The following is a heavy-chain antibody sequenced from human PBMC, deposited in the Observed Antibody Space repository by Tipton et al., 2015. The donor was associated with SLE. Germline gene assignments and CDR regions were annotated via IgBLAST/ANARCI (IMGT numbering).Heavy chain of an antibody. D-gene: IGHD6-19*01. CDR3: ARPWGGSWWLVHWGGYFDY. CDR1: GFTFSSYA. V-gene: IGHV3-30-3*01. Sequence: RSLRLSCAASGFTFSSYAMHWVRQTPGKGLEWVAVISYDGSNKYYADSVKGRFTISRDNSKNTLYLQMNSLRAEDTAVYYCARPWGGSWWLVHWGGYFDYWGQGTLVTVSS. CDR2: ISYDGSNK. J-gene: IGHJ4*02.